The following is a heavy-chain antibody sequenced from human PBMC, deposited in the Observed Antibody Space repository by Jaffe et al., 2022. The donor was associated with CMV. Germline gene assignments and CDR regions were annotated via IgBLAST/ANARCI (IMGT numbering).Heavy chain of an antibody. J-gene: IGHJ6*03. Sequence: QVQLVQSGAEVKKPGASVKVSCKASGYTFTSYAMHWVRQAPGQRLEWMGWINAGNGNTKYSQKFQGRVTITRDTSASTAYMELSSLRSEDTAVYYCARGNHDPLRKHNYYMDVWGKGTTVTVSS. CDR2: INAGNGNT. CDR1: GYTFTSYA. CDR3: ARGNHDPLRKHNYYMDV. D-gene: IGHD4-4*01. V-gene: IGHV1-3*01.